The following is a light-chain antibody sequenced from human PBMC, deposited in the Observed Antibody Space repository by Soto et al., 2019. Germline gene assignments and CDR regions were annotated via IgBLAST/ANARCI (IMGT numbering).Light chain of an antibody. J-gene: IGLJ1*01. V-gene: IGLV1-44*01. CDR1: SSNIGSNT. Sequence: QSVLTQPPSASGTPGQRVTISCSGSSSNIGSNTVNWYQQLPGTAPKLLIYSNNQRPSGVPDRFSGSKSGTSASLAISGLQSEDEADYYCAAWDDSLNGYVFKTETKVTVL. CDR3: AAWDDSLNGYV. CDR2: SNN.